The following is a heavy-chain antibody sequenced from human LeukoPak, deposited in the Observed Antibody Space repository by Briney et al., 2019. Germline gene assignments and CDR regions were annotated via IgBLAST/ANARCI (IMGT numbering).Heavy chain of an antibody. J-gene: IGHJ4*02. CDR2: IRYDGSNK. CDR1: GFTFSSYG. Sequence: GGSLRLSCAASGFTFSSYGMHWVRQAPGKGLEWVAFIRYDGSNKYYADSVKGRFTISRDNSKSTLFLQMNSLRAEDMALYHCVKEVSFGEMGGDNWGQGTLVTVSS. D-gene: IGHD3-16*01. CDR3: VKEVSFGEMGGDN. V-gene: IGHV3-30*02.